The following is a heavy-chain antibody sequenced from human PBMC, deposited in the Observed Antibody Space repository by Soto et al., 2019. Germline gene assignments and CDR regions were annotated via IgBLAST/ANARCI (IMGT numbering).Heavy chain of an antibody. V-gene: IGHV1-46*03. CDR2: INPSAGGA. J-gene: IGHJ4*02. CDR1: GYTFTSYY. CDR3: ARGSAYDREPFDY. D-gene: IGHD5-12*01. Sequence: QVQLVQSGAEVQKPGASVKVSCKASGYTFTSYYIHWVRQAPGQGLEWMAMINPSAGGANYAQKFQGRVNMTRDTSTSTVYMELSSLTSEDTAVYFCARGSAYDREPFDYWGQGTLVTVSP.